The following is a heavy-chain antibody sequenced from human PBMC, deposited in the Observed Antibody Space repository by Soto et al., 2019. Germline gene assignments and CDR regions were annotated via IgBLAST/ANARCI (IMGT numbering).Heavy chain of an antibody. V-gene: IGHV1-69*13. CDR2: IIPIFATA. D-gene: IGHD2-2*01. J-gene: IGHJ6*02. CDR3: ARSVSFRYQLLKRGMDV. Sequence: GASVKVSCKASGYTFTSYGISWVRQAPGQGLEWMGGIIPIFATANYAQKFQGRVMITVDESTSTAYMEPSSLRSEDTAVYYCARSVSFRYQLLKRGMDVWGQGTTVTVSS. CDR1: GYTFTSYG.